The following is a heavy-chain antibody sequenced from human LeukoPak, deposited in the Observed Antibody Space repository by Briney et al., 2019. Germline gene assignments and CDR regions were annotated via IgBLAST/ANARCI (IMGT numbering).Heavy chain of an antibody. V-gene: IGHV3-21*01. Sequence: KSGGSLRLSCAASGFTFSSYSMNWVRQSPGKGLEWVSFISNSETYTYYADAVRGRFTIPRDNAKNSLYLQMNSLRAEDTAVYYCARRPNSGSHTSIDYWGQGTLVTVSS. CDR2: ISNSETYT. CDR3: ARRPNSGSHTSIDY. CDR1: GFTFSSYS. D-gene: IGHD1-26*01. J-gene: IGHJ4*02.